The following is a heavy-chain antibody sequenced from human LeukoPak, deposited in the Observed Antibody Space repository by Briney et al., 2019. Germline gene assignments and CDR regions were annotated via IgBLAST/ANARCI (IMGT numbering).Heavy chain of an antibody. Sequence: ASVKVSCKASGYTFTGYYMHWVRQAPGQGLEWMGWINPNSGGTNYAQKFQGWVTMTRDTSISTAYMELSRLRSDDTAVYYCARGSHFAVAGTTTPFDYWGQGTLVTVSS. J-gene: IGHJ4*02. CDR2: INPNSGGT. D-gene: IGHD6-19*01. CDR3: ARGSHFAVAGTTTPFDY. CDR1: GYTFTGYY. V-gene: IGHV1-2*04.